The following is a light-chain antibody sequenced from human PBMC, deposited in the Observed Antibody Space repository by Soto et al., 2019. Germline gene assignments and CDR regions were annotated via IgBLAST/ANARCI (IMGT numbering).Light chain of an antibody. V-gene: IGLV1-51*02. CDR1: SANIGSNY. CDR3: GSWDSSLSAGV. Sequence: QSVLTQPPSVSAAPGQKVTLSCSGSSANIGSNYVSWYQQVPGTAPKLLIFEDHKRPSEIPDRFSGSKSGTSATLDITGLQTGDEADYYCGSWDSSLSAGVFGGGTQLTV. CDR2: EDH. J-gene: IGLJ3*02.